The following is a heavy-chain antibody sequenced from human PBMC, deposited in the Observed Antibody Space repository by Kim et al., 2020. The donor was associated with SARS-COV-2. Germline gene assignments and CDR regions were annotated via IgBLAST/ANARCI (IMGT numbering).Heavy chain of an antibody. CDR2: SYINGNT. CDR3: ARGRYSSTWDAYFYYGLDV. V-gene: IGHV4-61*02. CDR1: SGSISSGNYY. Sequence: SETLSLTCTVSSGSISSGNYYWNWIRQPAGKGLEWIGRSYINGNTNYNPSLQGRVTMSLDTSKNHFSLRLTSVTAADTAVYYCARGRYSSTWDAYFYYGLDVWGQGTPVTVSS. J-gene: IGHJ6*02. D-gene: IGHD6-13*01.